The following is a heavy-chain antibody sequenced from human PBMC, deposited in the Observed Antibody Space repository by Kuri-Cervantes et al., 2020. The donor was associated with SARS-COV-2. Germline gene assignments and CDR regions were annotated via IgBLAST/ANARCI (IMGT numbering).Heavy chain of an antibody. CDR3: ARDFPLEYGVFDY. D-gene: IGHD2/OR15-2a*01. V-gene: IGHV1-2*02. CDR1: GYTFTGYY. Sequence: ASVKVSCKASGYTFTGYYMHWVRQAPGQGLEWMGWINPNSGGTNYAQKLQDRVTMTSDTSTSTAYMELSSLRSEDTAVYYCARDFPLEYGVFDYWGQGTLVTVSS. J-gene: IGHJ4*02. CDR2: INPNSGGT.